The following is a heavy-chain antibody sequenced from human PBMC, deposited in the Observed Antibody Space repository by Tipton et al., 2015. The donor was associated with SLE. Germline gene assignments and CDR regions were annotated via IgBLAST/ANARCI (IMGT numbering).Heavy chain of an antibody. CDR1: GGSISGHY. V-gene: IGHV4-59*11. Sequence: GLVKPSETLSLTCTASGGSISGHYWSWFRQLPGKGLEWIGYISYSGNTNSNPSLQSRLSLSVDTSKNQISLRLNSVTAGDTAVYYCARAALLGWNPDYWGQGTAVIVSS. CDR2: ISYSGNT. J-gene: IGHJ4*02. D-gene: IGHD1-1*01. CDR3: ARAALLGWNPDY.